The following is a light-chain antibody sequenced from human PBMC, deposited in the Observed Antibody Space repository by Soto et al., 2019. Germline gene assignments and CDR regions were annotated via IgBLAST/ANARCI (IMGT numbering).Light chain of an antibody. V-gene: IGLV4-69*01. CDR3: QSLGTGIQV. CDR1: SGYSTYA. CDR2: INYDGTH. J-gene: IGLJ3*02. Sequence: QAVVTQSPSASASLGASVKLTCTLSSGYSTYAIAWHQQQSEKGPRFLMKINYDGTHSKGDGFSDRFSGSSSGAERHLTISSLQSDDEADYYCQSLGTGIQVFGGGTKVTVL.